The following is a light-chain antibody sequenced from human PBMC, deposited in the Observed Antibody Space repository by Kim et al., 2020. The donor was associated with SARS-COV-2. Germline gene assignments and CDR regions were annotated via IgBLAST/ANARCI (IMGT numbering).Light chain of an antibody. CDR2: DAS. CDR3: QQRDSWPRT. V-gene: IGKV3-11*01. CDR1: QSVGSQ. Sequence: EIVLTQSPASLSLSPGERVTLSCRASQSVGSQLAWYQHKSGQAPRLLIYDASSRATAIPARFSGSGSGTVFTLTISSLEPEDFAVYYCQQRDSWPRTFGQGTKLEI. J-gene: IGKJ1*01.